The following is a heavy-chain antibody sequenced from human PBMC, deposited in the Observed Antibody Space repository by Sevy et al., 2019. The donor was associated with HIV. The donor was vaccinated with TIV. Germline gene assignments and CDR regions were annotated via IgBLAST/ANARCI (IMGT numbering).Heavy chain of an antibody. J-gene: IGHJ3*02. CDR3: ARSHCGGDYLTYKNAFDI. Sequence: ASVKVSCKASGGTFSSYAISWVRQAPGQGLEWMGRIIPIFGTANYAQKFQGRVTITADESTSTAYMELSSLRSEDTAVYYCARSHCGGDYLTYKNAFDIWGQGTMVTVSS. D-gene: IGHD2-21*02. CDR1: GGTFSSYA. V-gene: IGHV1-69*13. CDR2: IIPIFGTA.